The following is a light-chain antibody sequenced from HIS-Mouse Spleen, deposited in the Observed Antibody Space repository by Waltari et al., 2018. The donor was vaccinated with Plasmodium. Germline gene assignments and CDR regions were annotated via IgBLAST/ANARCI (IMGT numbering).Light chain of an antibody. Sequence: QSALPHPRSVSGSPGPSATSPSTDTTSVLRVYTSFSGYQQHPGKAPKLMIYVASKWPSGVPDRFSGSKSGNTASLTISGLQAEDEADYYCCSYAGSYTWVFGGGTKLTVL. V-gene: IGLV2-11*01. J-gene: IGLJ3*02. CDR2: VAS. CDR1: TSVLRVYTS. CDR3: CSYAGSYTWV.